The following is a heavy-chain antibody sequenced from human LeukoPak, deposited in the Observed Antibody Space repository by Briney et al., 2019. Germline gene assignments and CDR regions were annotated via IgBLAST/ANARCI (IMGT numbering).Heavy chain of an antibody. Sequence: SETLSLTCTVSGGSISSYYWSWIRQPPGKGLEWIGYIYYGGSTNYNPSLKSRVTISVDTSKNQFSLKLSSVTAADTAVYYCARAPAAMAEELHFDYWGQGTLVTVSS. CDR1: GGSISSYY. CDR2: IYYGGST. CDR3: ARAPAAMAEELHFDY. J-gene: IGHJ4*02. V-gene: IGHV4-59*01. D-gene: IGHD6-19*01.